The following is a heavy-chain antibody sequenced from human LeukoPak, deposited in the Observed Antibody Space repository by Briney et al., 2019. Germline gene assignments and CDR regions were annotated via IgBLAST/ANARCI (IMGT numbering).Heavy chain of an antibody. CDR1: GFTFSSYG. V-gene: IGHV3-30*02. Sequence: PGGSLRLSCAASGFTFSSYGMHWVRQAPGKGLEWVAFIRYDGSNKYYADSVKGRFTISRDNSKNTLYLQMNSLRAEDTAVYYCAKDRVIYGGYIVVVVAATLLDYWGQGTLVTVSS. CDR2: IRYDGSNK. J-gene: IGHJ4*02. D-gene: IGHD2-15*01. CDR3: AKDRVIYGGYIVVVVAATLLDY.